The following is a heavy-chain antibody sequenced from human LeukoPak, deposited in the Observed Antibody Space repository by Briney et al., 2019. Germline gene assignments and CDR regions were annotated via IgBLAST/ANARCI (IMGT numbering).Heavy chain of an antibody. CDR1: AFTFSSYW. D-gene: IGHD1-1*01. J-gene: IGHJ4*02. CDR3: ARERKYDSNFDY. V-gene: IGHV3-74*01. CDR2: IKSDGSST. Sequence: GGSLRLSCATPAFTFSSYWMHWVRQAPGKGLVWVSRIKSDGSSTSYADSVKGRFTISRDNAKNTLYLQMNSLRAEDTAVYYCARERKYDSNFDYWGQGILVTGSS.